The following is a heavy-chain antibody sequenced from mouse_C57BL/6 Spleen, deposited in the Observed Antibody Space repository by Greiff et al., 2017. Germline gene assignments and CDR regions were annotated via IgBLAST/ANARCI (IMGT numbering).Heavy chain of an antibody. D-gene: IGHD1-1*01. CDR2: IYPGSGST. CDR3: ARVGDYYGSSYWFAY. CDR1: GYTFTSYW. J-gene: IGHJ3*01. Sequence: VQLQQSGAELVKPGASVKMSCKASGYTFTSYWITWVKQRPGQGLEWIGDIYPGSGSTNYNEKFKSKATLTVDTSSSTAYMQPSSLTSEDSAVYYCARVGDYYGSSYWFAYWGQGTLVTVSA. V-gene: IGHV1-55*01.